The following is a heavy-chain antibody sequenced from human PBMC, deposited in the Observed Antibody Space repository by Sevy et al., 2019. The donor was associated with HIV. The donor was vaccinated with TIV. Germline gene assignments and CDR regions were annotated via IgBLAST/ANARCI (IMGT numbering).Heavy chain of an antibody. Sequence: GGSLRLSCSGSGFSFSNSAMNWVRQTPGKGLKYVSAISSDGVSTYYTDSVRGRFTICRDNFKNTLYLQMSSLRVEDTAVYYCVKDPDYNFWRGDYGMDVWGQGTTVTVSS. CDR1: GFSFSNSA. CDR2: ISSDGVST. V-gene: IGHV3-64D*06. J-gene: IGHJ6*02. CDR3: VKDPDYNFWRGDYGMDV. D-gene: IGHD3-3*01.